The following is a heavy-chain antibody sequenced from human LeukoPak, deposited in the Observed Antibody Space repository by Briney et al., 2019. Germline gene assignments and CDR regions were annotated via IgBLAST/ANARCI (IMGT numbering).Heavy chain of an antibody. V-gene: IGHV3-53*01. CDR1: GLTVSSYY. D-gene: IGHD3-22*01. CDR2: IYTGGNT. Sequence: GGSLRLSCAASGLTVSSYYMNWVRQAPGKGLEWVSTIYTGGNTYYAASVKGRFTISRDFSKNTVFLHMNSLRAEDTAMYYCARGDDSGYYDYFDYWGQGALVTVSS. J-gene: IGHJ4*02. CDR3: ARGDDSGYYDYFDY.